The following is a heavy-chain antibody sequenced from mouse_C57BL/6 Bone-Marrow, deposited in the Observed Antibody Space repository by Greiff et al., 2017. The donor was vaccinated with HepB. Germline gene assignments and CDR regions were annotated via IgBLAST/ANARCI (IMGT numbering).Heavy chain of an antibody. Sequence: EVKLMESGGGLVQPGGSLSLSCAASGFTFTDYYMSWVRQPPGKALEWLGFIRNKANGYTTEYSAAVKGRFTISRDNSPSILYLQMNSLRAEDSATYYCARSYYDYDGYFDYGGQGTTLTVSS. V-gene: IGHV7-3*01. D-gene: IGHD2-4*01. CDR1: GFTFTDYY. J-gene: IGHJ2*01. CDR3: ARSYYDYDGYFDY. CDR2: IRNKANGYTT.